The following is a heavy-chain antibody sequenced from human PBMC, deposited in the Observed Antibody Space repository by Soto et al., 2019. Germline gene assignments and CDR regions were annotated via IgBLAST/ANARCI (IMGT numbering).Heavy chain of an antibody. J-gene: IGHJ6*02. D-gene: IGHD2-8*01. CDR2: ISGYNGDT. CDR1: GYTFTRYG. Sequence: QGQLVPSGGEVKKPGASVKVSCKASGYTFTRYGISWVRQAPGQGLEWMGWISGYNGDTKYAKKFQGRVTMTVDTSTITAYMELRSLTSYDWAVYYCAKNGQPPYYYYGMDVWGQGTTVTVSS. CDR3: AKNGQPPYYYYGMDV. V-gene: IGHV1-18*01.